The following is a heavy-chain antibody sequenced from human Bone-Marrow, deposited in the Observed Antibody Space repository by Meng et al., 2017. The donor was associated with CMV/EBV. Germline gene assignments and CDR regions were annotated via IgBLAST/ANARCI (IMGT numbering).Heavy chain of an antibody. CDR2: IIPILGIT. Sequence: SVKVSCKASGGTFSKYAISWVRQAPGQGFEWMGGIIPILGITTYAQKLQGRVTITADKSTSTAYMELSSLRSEDPAVYYCWSLLGGATGGEGWDDAFDIWGQGTMVTVSS. V-gene: IGHV1-69*10. D-gene: IGHD1-26*01. CDR3: WSLLGGATGGEGWDDAFDI. CDR1: GGTFSKYA. J-gene: IGHJ3*02.